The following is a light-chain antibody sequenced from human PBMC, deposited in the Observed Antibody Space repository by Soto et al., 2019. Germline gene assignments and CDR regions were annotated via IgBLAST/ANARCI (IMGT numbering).Light chain of an antibody. J-gene: IGKJ1*01. V-gene: IGKV3-20*01. CDR2: GAS. CDR3: QHYSSSSWT. CDR1: QSVSSSY. Sequence: EIVLTQSPATLSLSPGERATLSCRAIQSVSSSYLTWYQQKPGQAPRLLIYGASSRATGIPDRFSGSGSGTDFTLTIGRLEPEDFAVYYCQHYSSSSWTFGQGTKVDIK.